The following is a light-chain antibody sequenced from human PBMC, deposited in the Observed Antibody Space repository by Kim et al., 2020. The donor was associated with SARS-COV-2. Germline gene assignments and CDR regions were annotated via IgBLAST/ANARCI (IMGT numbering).Light chain of an antibody. V-gene: IGKV3-11*01. J-gene: IGKJ4*01. CDR3: QQRSNWPT. CDR1: QSVSSY. CDR2: DAS. Sequence: LSLSPGERATLSCRASQSVSSYLAWYQQKPGQAPRLLIYDASNRATGIPARFSGSGSGTDFTLTISSLEPEDFAVYYCQQRSNWPTFGGGTKVEI.